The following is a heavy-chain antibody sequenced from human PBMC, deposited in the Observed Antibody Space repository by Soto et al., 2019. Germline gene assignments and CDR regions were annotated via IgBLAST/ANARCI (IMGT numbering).Heavy chain of an antibody. CDR2: IIPILGIA. V-gene: IGHV1-69*04. Sequence: SVKVSCKASGYTFTSYGISWVRQAPGQALEWMGRIIPILGIANYAQKFQGRVTITADKSTSTAYMELSSLRSEDTAVYYCARDLKLDFWSGYYTPLPSYYMDVWGKGTTVTVSS. CDR1: GYTFTSYG. CDR3: ARDLKLDFWSGYYTPLPSYYMDV. D-gene: IGHD3-3*01. J-gene: IGHJ6*03.